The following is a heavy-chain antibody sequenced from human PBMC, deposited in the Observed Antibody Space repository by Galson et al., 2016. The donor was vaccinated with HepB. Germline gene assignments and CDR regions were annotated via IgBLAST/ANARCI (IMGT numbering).Heavy chain of an antibody. CDR2: IYHGAST. CDR1: GGSVSGGGYY. D-gene: IGHD3-22*01. J-gene: IGHJ4*02. Sequence: TLSLTCSVSGGSVSGGGYYWSWIRQHPGRGLEWIGYIYHGASTHYSPSLRSRLTISVDTSKNQLSLQLNSVTAADTAVYYCARAPFYYDRSASSHFDYWGQGTLVTVAS. CDR3: ARAPFYYDRSASSHFDY. V-gene: IGHV4-31*03.